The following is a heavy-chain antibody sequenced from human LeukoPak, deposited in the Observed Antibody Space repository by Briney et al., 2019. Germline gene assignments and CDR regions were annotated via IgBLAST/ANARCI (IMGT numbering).Heavy chain of an antibody. D-gene: IGHD6-13*01. J-gene: IGHJ6*03. CDR3: ARDAYSSSWYYYYMDV. CDR2: ISSSSSTI. V-gene: IGHV3-48*01. CDR1: GFTFSSYS. Sequence: PGGSLRLSCAASGFTFSSYSMNWVRQAPGKGLEWVSYISSSSSTIYYADSVKGRFTISRDNAKNSLYLQMNSLRAEDTAVYYCARDAYSSSWYYYYMDVWGKGTTVTVSS.